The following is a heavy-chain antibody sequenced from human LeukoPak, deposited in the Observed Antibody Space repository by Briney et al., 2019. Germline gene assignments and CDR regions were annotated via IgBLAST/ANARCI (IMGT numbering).Heavy chain of an antibody. Sequence: PSETLSLTCTVSGGSISSYYWSWIRQPPGKGLEWIGYIYYSGSTNYNPSLKSRVTISVDTSKNQFSLKLSSVTAADTAVYYCARIMDYYDSSGYYYGGMDVWGQGTTVTVSS. V-gene: IGHV4-59*01. CDR1: GGSISSYY. D-gene: IGHD3-22*01. J-gene: IGHJ6*02. CDR2: IYYSGST. CDR3: ARIMDYYDSSGYYYGGMDV.